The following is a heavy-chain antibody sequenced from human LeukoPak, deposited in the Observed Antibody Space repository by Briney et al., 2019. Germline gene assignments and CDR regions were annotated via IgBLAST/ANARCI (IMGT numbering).Heavy chain of an antibody. CDR1: GYSISSGYY. V-gene: IGHV4-38-2*02. Sequence: SETLSLTCTVSGYSISSGYYWGWIRQPPGKGLEWIGSIYHSGSTYYNPSLKSRVTMSVDTSKNQFSLKLSSVTAADTAVYYCARETYYYDSSGYYYSAAFDIWGQGTMVTVSS. D-gene: IGHD3-22*01. J-gene: IGHJ3*02. CDR3: ARETYYYDSSGYYYSAAFDI. CDR2: IYHSGST.